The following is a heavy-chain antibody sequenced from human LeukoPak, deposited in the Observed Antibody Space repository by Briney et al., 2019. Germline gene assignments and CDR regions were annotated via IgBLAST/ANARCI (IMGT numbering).Heavy chain of an antibody. CDR1: GGSISSYY. J-gene: IGHJ4*02. D-gene: IGHD2-15*01. CDR3: ARDVGYCSGGSCYSMAY. CDR2: IYYSGST. V-gene: IGHV4-59*01. Sequence: PSETLSLTCIVSGGSISSYYWSWIRQPPGKGLEWIGYIYYSGSTNYSPSLRSRVTISVDTSKNHFSLKLSSVTAADTAVYYCARDVGYCSGGSCYSMAYWGQGTLVTVSS.